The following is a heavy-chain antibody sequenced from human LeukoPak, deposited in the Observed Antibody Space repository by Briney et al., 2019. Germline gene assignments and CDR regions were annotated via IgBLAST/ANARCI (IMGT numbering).Heavy chain of an antibody. Sequence: ASVKVSCKVSGYTLTELSMHWVRQAPGKGLEWMGGFDPEDGETIYAQKFQGRVTMTEDTSTDTAYMELSSLRSEDTAVYYCATSYYYDSSGYYRGFDYWGQGTLVTVSS. CDR1: GYTLTELS. CDR3: ATSYYYDSSGYYRGFDY. D-gene: IGHD3-22*01. CDR2: FDPEDGET. J-gene: IGHJ4*02. V-gene: IGHV1-24*01.